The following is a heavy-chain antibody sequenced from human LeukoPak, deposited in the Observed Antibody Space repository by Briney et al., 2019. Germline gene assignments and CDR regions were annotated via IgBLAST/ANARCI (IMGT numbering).Heavy chain of an antibody. J-gene: IGHJ3*02. CDR1: GFTFSNYW. CDR2: IDNGGSDT. V-gene: IGHV3-74*01. CDR3: EKEIHPVVGGLYAFDI. Sequence: PGGSLRLSCAASGFTFSNYWMHWVRQAPGKGLVWVSRIDNGGSDTRHADSVKGRFTISRDNSKNTLYLQMNSLRAEDTAVYYCEKEIHPVVGGLYAFDIWGQGTMVTVSS. D-gene: IGHD4-23*01.